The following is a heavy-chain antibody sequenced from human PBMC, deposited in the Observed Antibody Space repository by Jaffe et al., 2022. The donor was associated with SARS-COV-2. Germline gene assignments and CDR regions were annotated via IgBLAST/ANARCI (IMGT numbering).Heavy chain of an antibody. Sequence: EVQLLESGGGLVQPGGSLRLSCAASGFTFSNYGMTWVRQAPGKGLEWVSSITYSGGSTYYADSVKGRFTISRDNSKNTLYLQMNSLRAEDTAVYHCAKITAAGTTDWGQGTLVTVSS. CDR2: ITYSGGST. D-gene: IGHD6-13*01. J-gene: IGHJ4*02. CDR1: GFTFSNYG. CDR3: AKITAAGTTD. V-gene: IGHV3-23*01.